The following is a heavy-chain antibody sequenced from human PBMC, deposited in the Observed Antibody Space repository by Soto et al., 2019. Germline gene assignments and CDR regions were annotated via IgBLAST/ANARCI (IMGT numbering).Heavy chain of an antibody. CDR1: GFTFSSYG. CDR2: IWYDGSNK. CDR3: ARSSIASPSRWWFDP. V-gene: IGHV3-33*01. Sequence: QVQLVESGGGVVQPGRSLRLSCAASGFTFSSYGMNWVRQAPGKGLEWVAVIWYDGSNKYYADSVKGRFTISRDNSKNRLYLQMNSLRAEDTAVYYCARSSIASPSRWWFDPWGQGTLVTVSS. J-gene: IGHJ5*02. D-gene: IGHD6-6*01.